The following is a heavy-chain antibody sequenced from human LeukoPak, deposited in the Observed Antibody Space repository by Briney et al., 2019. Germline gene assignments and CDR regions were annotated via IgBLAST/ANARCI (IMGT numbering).Heavy chain of an antibody. CDR1: GFTFSIYE. Sequence: GGSLRLSCAASGFTFSIYEMNWVRQAPGKGLEWVSFISGSGSTIHFADSVKGQFTISRDNAKNSLYLQMNSLRGEDTAVYYCARGRWFDPWGQGTLVTVSS. CDR3: ARGRWFDP. CDR2: ISGSGSTI. J-gene: IGHJ5*02. V-gene: IGHV3-48*03.